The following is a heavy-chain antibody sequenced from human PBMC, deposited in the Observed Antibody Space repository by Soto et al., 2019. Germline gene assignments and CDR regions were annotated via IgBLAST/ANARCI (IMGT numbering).Heavy chain of an antibody. CDR1: GVSISDYY. V-gene: IGHV4-59*01. CDR3: AGDFGRHCCSTSCVPFYFDY. J-gene: IGHJ4*02. CDR2: IHYSGST. Sequence: SETLSLTCTVSGVSISDYYWSWIRQPPGKGLEWIGYIHYSGSTDYNPSLKSRVTISVDTSKNQFSLELTSVTATDTAVYYCAGDFGRHCCSTSCVPFYFDYWGQGTLVTVSS. D-gene: IGHD2-2*01.